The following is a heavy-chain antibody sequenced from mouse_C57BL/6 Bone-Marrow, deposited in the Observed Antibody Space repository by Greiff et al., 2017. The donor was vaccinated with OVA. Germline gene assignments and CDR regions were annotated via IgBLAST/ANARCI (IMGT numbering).Heavy chain of an antibody. V-gene: IGHV2-2*01. CDR1: GFSLTSYG. CDR3: ASPIYYDYDGGPY. D-gene: IGHD2-4*01. J-gene: IGHJ3*01. Sequence: VKVVESGPGLVQPSQSLSITCTVSGFSLTSYGVHWVRQSPGKGLEWLGVIWSGGSTDYNAAFISRLSISKDNSKSQVFFKMNSLQADDTAIYYCASPIYYDYDGGPYWGQGTLVTVSA. CDR2: IWSGGST.